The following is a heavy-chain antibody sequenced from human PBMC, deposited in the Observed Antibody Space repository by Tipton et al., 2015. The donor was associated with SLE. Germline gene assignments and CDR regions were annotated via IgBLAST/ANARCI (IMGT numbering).Heavy chain of an antibody. Sequence: LRLSCTVYGGSFSDYFWTWIRQSPGKGLEWIGDVNHSGSTDYHPSLKSRVTMSVDTSKNQFSLKLTSVTAADTALYYCARCTIFGVVRGSFDSWGQGTLVTVS. D-gene: IGHD3-3*01. CDR2: VNHSGST. J-gene: IGHJ4*02. V-gene: IGHV4-34*01. CDR1: GGSFSDYF. CDR3: ARCTIFGVVRGSFDS.